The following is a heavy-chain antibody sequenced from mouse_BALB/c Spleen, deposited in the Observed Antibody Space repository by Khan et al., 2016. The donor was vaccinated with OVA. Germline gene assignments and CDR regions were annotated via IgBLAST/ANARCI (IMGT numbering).Heavy chain of an antibody. CDR2: IWSDGST. Sequence: QVQLKESGPGLVAPSQSLSITCTFSGFSLTNYGVHWVRQPPGKGLEWLVVIWSDGSTTYNSALKSSLSNSKDNSKSQVFLKMNSPQTDDTAIYYCARKTYYHYYIMDYWGQGTTVTVSS. V-gene: IGHV2-6*02. CDR1: GFSLTNYG. J-gene: IGHJ4*01. D-gene: IGHD1-1*02. CDR3: ARKTYYHYYIMDY.